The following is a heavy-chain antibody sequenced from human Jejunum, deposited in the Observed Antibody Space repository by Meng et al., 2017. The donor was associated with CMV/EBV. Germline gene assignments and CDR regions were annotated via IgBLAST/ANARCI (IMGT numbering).Heavy chain of an antibody. CDR2: IDYDGSSA. CDR3: ARVATLSTIPWFDP. V-gene: IGHV3-74*01. J-gene: IGHJ5*02. Sequence: FKKYGKHWDRQAPGEGLVWVSRIDYDGSSATYEDSVKSRFTISSDNAKNTLYLQMNSLRAEDTAVYYCARVATLSTIPWFDPWGQGTLVTVSS. CDR1: FKKYG. D-gene: IGHD3-3*01.